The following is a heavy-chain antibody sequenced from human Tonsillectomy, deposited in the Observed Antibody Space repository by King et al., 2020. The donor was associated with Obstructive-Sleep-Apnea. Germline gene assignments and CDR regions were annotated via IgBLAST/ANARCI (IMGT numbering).Heavy chain of an antibody. CDR2: IYPGDSDT. CDR3: ARRVDIVVVPTANDAFDI. J-gene: IGHJ3*02. Sequence: VQLVQSGAEVKKPGESLKISCKGSGYSFPSYWIVWVRQMPGKGLEWMGIIYPGDSDTRYSPSFQGQVTISVDKSIRTAYLQWSSLKASDTAMYYCARRVDIVVVPTANDAFDIWGQGTMVTVSS. CDR1: GYSFPSYW. D-gene: IGHD2-2*03. V-gene: IGHV5-51*01.